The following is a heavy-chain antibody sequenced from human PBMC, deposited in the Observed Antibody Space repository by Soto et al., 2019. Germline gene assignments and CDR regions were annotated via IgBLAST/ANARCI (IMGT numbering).Heavy chain of an antibody. Sequence: GGSLRLSCATSGFTFGDYAMSWFRQAPGKGLEWVGFIRSKAFGGTTEYAASVKGRFAISRDDSESFAYLQMNSLKVEDTAVYYCSGRCSGATCFDYWGQGTLVTVSS. D-gene: IGHD2-15*01. CDR3: SGRCSGATCFDY. CDR2: IRSKAFGGTT. V-gene: IGHV3-49*03. J-gene: IGHJ4*02. CDR1: GFTFGDYA.